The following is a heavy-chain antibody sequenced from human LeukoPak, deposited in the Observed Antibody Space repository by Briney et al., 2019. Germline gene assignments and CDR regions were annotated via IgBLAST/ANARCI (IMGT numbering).Heavy chain of an antibody. CDR1: GGTFSSYA. D-gene: IGHD1-26*01. J-gene: IGHJ4*02. V-gene: IGHV1-69*01. CDR3: ASVSGSYYYFDY. CDR2: IIPIFGTA. Sequence: SVKVSCKASGGTFSSYAISWVRQAPGQGLEWMGGIIPIFGTANYAQKFQGRVTITADESTSTAYMELSSLRSEDTAVYYCASVSGSYYYFDYWGQGTLVTVSS.